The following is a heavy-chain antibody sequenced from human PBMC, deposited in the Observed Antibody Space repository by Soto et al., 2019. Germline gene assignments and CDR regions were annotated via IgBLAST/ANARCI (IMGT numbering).Heavy chain of an antibody. V-gene: IGHV4-59*08. CDR3: ARLEVYWYFDI. J-gene: IGHJ2*01. D-gene: IGHD3-3*01. Sequence: QLQLQESGPGLVKPSETLSLTCTVYGGSISSYYWSWIRQPPGKGLEWIGYIYYSGSTNYNPSLKSRVTTSVDTSKNQFSLKLRSVTAADTAVYYCARLEVYWYFDIWGRGTLVTVS. CDR1: GGSISSYY. CDR2: IYYSGST.